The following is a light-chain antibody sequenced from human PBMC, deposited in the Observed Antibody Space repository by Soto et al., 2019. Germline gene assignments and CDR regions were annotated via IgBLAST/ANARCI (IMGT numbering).Light chain of an antibody. V-gene: IGKV1-39*01. CDR1: QSISSY. CDR2: AAS. J-gene: IGKJ3*01. Sequence: DIPMTQSPSSLSASVGDRVTITCRASQSISSYLNWYQQKPGKAPKLLIYAASSLQSGVPSRFSGSGSGTDFTLTISSLQPEDFATYYCQQSYNTPRDFGPGTKVDIK. CDR3: QQSYNTPRD.